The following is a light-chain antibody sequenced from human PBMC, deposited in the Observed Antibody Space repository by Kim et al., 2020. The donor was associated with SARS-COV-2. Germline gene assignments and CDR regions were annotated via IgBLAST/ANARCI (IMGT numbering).Light chain of an antibody. CDR3: QQYNRYPYN. J-gene: IGKJ2*01. CDR1: QSISSW. V-gene: IGKV1-5*03. CDR2: KAS. Sequence: SASVGDRVAITCRASQSISSWLAWYQQKTEKAPKLLIYKASSLEGGVPSRFSGSGSGTEFTLTVSSLQPSDFATYYCQQYNRYPYNFGQGTKLEI.